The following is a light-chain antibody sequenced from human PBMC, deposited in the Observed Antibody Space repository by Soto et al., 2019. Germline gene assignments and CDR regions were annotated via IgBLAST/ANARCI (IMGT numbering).Light chain of an antibody. CDR3: SSYTSSTAYI. CDR1: SSGVGGYSY. CDR2: HVT. J-gene: IGLJ1*01. Sequence: QSVLNQPASVSGSQGQSITISCTETSSGVGGYSYVSWYQQHPGDAPKLMIYHVTNRPSGVSDRFSGSKSGNTASLTISGLQAEDEADYYCSSYTSSTAYIFGTGTKVTVL. V-gene: IGLV2-14*03.